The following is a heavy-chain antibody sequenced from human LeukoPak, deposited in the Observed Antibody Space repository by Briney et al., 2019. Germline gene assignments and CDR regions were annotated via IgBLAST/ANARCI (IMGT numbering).Heavy chain of an antibody. J-gene: IGHJ4*02. CDR2: IYYSGST. D-gene: IGHD6-13*01. V-gene: IGHV4-59*08. CDR3: ARHRRSSSWYLVDY. CDR1: GGSISSYY. Sequence: SETLSLTCTVSGGSISSYYWSWIRQPPGKGLERIGYIYYSGSTNYNPSLKSRVTISVDTSKNQFSLKLSSVTAADTAVYYCARHRRSSSWYLVDYWGQGTLVTVSS.